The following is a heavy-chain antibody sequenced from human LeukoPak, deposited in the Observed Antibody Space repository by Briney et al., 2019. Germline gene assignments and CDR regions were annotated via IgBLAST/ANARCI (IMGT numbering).Heavy chain of an antibody. J-gene: IGHJ4*02. V-gene: IGHV3-74*01. CDR1: GLTLSGYW. CDR2: IDSDGSGT. D-gene: IGHD1/OR15-1a*01. CDR3: STVEHF. Sequence: PGGSLRLSCSASGLTLSGYWMHCVRQIPGKGLVWVSRIDSDGSGTSYADSVKGRFTISRDDVKNMLYLQMNSLRVEDTGLYYCSTVEHFWGQGTLVTVSS.